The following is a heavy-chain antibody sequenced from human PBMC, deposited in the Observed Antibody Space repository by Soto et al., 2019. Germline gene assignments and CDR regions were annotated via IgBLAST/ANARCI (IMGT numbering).Heavy chain of an antibody. CDR2: ISGSGGST. CDR3: AKERHIRDLLTGYSHGMDA. V-gene: IGHV3-23*01. Sequence: EVQLLESGGGLVQPGGSLRLSCAASGFTFSSYAMSWVRQAPGKGLEWVSAISGSGGSTYYADSVKGRFTISRDNSKNTLYLQMNSLRAEDTAVYYCAKERHIRDLLTGYSHGMDAWGQGTTVTVSS. D-gene: IGHD3-9*01. CDR1: GFTFSSYA. J-gene: IGHJ6*02.